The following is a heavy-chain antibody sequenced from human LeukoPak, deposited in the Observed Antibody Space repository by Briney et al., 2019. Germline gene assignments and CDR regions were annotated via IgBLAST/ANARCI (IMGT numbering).Heavy chain of an antibody. CDR2: VIPIFGTA. V-gene: IGHV1-69*05. Sequence: GASVKVSCKASGGTFSSYAISWVRQAPGQGLEWMGGVIPIFGTANYAQKFQGRVTITTDESTSTAYIELSSLRSEDTAVYYCARGGIFGVVITPFDYWGQGTLVPVSS. CDR1: GGTFSSYA. CDR3: ARGGIFGVVITPFDY. D-gene: IGHD3-3*01. J-gene: IGHJ4*02.